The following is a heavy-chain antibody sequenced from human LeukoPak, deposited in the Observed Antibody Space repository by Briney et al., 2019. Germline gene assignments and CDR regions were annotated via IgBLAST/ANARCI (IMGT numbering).Heavy chain of an antibody. Sequence: SETLSLTCTVSGGSISSHYWNRIRQPPGKGLEWIGYIYYSGSTNYNPSLKSRVTISVDTSKNQFSLKLSSVTAADTAVYYCARGPYSSPTQYWGQGTLVTVSS. V-gene: IGHV4-59*11. CDR1: GGSISSHY. CDR2: IYYSGST. D-gene: IGHD6-13*01. J-gene: IGHJ4*02. CDR3: ARGPYSSPTQY.